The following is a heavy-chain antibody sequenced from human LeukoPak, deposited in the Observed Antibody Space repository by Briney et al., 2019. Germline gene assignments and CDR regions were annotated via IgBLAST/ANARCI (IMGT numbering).Heavy chain of an antibody. D-gene: IGHD6-19*01. Sequence: SGGSLRLSCTASGFTFIKGWMSWVRQAPGKGLEWVGRVKSKSDGGTIDYGAPVKGRFTISRDDSKNMLYLQMNSLQTEDTAVYYCTTDRGIAVRPLFDYWGQGTLATVSS. CDR2: VKSKSDGGTI. J-gene: IGHJ4*02. CDR1: GFTFIKGW. CDR3: TTDRGIAVRPLFDY. V-gene: IGHV3-15*01.